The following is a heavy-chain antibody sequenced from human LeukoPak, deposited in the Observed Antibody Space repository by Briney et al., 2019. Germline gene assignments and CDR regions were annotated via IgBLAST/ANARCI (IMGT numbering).Heavy chain of an antibody. J-gene: IGHJ6*02. Sequence: SETLSLTCAVYGGSFSGYYWSWIRQPPGKGLEWIGEMNHSGSTNYNPAPKSRVSILLDTTKKQFSLKQISLTSSDHAAYYYWRRWELLPYYSYYYGMDVWGQETRVTVSS. CDR2: MNHSGST. D-gene: IGHD2-15*01. CDR1: GGSFSGYY. V-gene: IGHV4-34*01. CDR3: WRRWELLPYYSYYYGMDV.